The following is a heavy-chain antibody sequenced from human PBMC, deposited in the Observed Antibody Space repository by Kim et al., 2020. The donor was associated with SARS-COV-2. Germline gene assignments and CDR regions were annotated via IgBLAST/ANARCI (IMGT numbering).Heavy chain of an antibody. CDR2: INHSGST. Sequence: SETLSLTCAVYGGSFSGYYWSWIRQPPGKGLEWIGEINHSGSTNYNPSLKSRVTISVDTSKNQFSLKLSSVTAADTAVYYCARGFGYCSSTSCYTRYSSSWYYFDYWGQGTLVTVSS. CDR3: ARGFGYCSSTSCYTRYSSSWYYFDY. D-gene: IGHD2-2*02. CDR1: GGSFSGYY. J-gene: IGHJ4*02. V-gene: IGHV4-34*01.